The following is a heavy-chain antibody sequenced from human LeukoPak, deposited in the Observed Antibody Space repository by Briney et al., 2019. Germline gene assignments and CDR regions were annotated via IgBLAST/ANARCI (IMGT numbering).Heavy chain of an antibody. Sequence: NPSQTLSLTCTVSGDSISSGGYCWRWVRQQRGKGLEWIGYIYYSGSTYYNPSLKSRVTISVDTSKNQFSLKLSSVTAADTAVYYCARDPKNYYDSSGYYAWGQGTLVTVSS. D-gene: IGHD3-22*01. J-gene: IGHJ5*02. V-gene: IGHV4-31*03. CDR1: GDSISSGGYC. CDR3: ARDPKNYYDSSGYYA. CDR2: IYYSGST.